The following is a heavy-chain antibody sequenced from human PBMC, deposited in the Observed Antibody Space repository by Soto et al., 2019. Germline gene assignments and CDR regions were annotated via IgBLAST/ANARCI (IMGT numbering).Heavy chain of an antibody. CDR2: ITSRSTYI. Sequence: EVLLVESGGGLVKPGGSLKLSCVASGFTFSDYTMTWVRQAPGKGLEWVSSITSRSTYIYFTDSLKGRFTISRDNVKNSLYLQMNSPRGEDTAVYYCARQGHMDVWGQGTTVTVSS. J-gene: IGHJ6*02. CDR1: GFTFSDYT. CDR3: ARQGHMDV. V-gene: IGHV3-21*02.